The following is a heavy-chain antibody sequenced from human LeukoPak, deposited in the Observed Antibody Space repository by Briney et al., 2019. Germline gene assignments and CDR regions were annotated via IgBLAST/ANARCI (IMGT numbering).Heavy chain of an antibody. CDR2: INPSGGST. Sequence: GASVKVSCKASGYTFTSYYMHWVRQAPGQGLEWMGIINPSGGSTSYAQKFQGRVTMTRDTSTSTVYMELSSLRSEDTAVYYCARAALDQYYDSRQTFDYWGQGTLVTVSS. J-gene: IGHJ4*02. D-gene: IGHD3-22*01. CDR3: ARAALDQYYDSRQTFDY. CDR1: GYTFTSYY. V-gene: IGHV1-46*01.